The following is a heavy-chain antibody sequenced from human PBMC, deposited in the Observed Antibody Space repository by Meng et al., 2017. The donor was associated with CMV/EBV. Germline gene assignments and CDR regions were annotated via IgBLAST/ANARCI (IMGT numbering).Heavy chain of an antibody. D-gene: IGHD3-9*01. J-gene: IGHJ4*02. CDR2: ISAYNGNT. V-gene: IGHV1-18*01. Sequence: SWVRQAPGQGLEWMGWISAYNGNTNYAQKLQGRVTMTTDTSTSTAYMELRSLRSDDTAVYYCATDILTHFDYWGQGTLVTVSS. CDR3: ATDILTHFDY.